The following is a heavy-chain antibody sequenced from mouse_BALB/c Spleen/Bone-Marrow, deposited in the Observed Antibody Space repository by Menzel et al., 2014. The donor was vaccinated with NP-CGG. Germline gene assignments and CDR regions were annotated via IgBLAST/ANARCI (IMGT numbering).Heavy chain of an antibody. CDR1: GYTFTSYW. CDR2: IYPSDSYT. J-gene: IGHJ4*01. Sequence: QVQLKDSGAELVRPGASVKLSCKASGYTFTSYWINWVKQRPGQGLEWIGNIYPSDSYTNYNQKFKDKATLTVDKSSSTAYMQLSSPTSEDSAVYYCTLLSPMDYWGQGTSVTVSS. V-gene: IGHV1-69*02. CDR3: TLLSPMDY. D-gene: IGHD2-1*01.